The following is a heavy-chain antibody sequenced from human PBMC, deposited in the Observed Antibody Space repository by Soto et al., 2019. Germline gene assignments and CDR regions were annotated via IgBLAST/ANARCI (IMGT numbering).Heavy chain of an antibody. CDR3: SRAKNYYDSSGYYPDPFDY. J-gene: IGHJ4*02. Sequence: SETLSLTCTVSGGSISSGDYYWSWIRQPPGKGLEWIGYIYYSGSTYYNPSLKSRVTISVDTSKNQFSLKLSSVTAADTAVYYCSRAKNYYDSSGYYPDPFDYWGQGTLVTVSA. V-gene: IGHV4-30-4*01. CDR1: GGSISSGDYY. D-gene: IGHD3-22*01. CDR2: IYYSGST.